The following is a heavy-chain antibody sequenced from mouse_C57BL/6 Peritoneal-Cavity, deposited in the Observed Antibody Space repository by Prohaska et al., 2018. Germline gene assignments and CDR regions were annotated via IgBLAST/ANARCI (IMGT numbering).Heavy chain of an antibody. CDR1: GYTFTGYW. D-gene: IGHD2-4*01. CDR3: ARDYDYDEEFAY. CDR2: ILPGSSST. V-gene: IGHV1-9*01. Sequence: QVQLQQSGAELMKPGASVKLSCKATGYTFTGYWIEWVKQRPGHGLEWIGEILPGSSSTNYNGKFKSKDTFTADTSSNTDYMQLSSLTTEDSAIYYCARDYDYDEEFAYWGQGTLVTVSA. J-gene: IGHJ3*01.